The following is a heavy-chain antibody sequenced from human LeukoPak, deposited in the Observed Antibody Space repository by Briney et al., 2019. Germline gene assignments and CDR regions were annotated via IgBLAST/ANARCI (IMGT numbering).Heavy chain of an antibody. Sequence: PGGSLRLSCAASGFTFSSDEMNWVRQAPGKGLQWISYINTDGATIYYTDSVKGRFTISRDNAKNSLYLQVNSLRAEDTAVYYCARGYDSWDSWGQGTLVTVSS. D-gene: IGHD3-16*01. V-gene: IGHV3-48*03. J-gene: IGHJ4*02. CDR3: ARGYDSWDS. CDR1: GFTFSSDE. CDR2: INTDGATI.